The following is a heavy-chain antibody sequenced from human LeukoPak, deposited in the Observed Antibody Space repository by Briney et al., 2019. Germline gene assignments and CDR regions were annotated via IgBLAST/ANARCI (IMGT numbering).Heavy chain of an antibody. CDR2: ISYDGSNK. V-gene: IGHV3-30*04. D-gene: IGHD4-23*01. J-gene: IGHJ4*02. Sequence: GGSLRLSCAASGFTFSSYAMHWVRQAPGKGLEWVAVISYDGSNKYYADSVKGRFTISRDNSKNTLYLQMNSLRAEDTAIYYCARNSRLMDYWGQGTLVTVSS. CDR1: GFTFSSYA. CDR3: ARNSRLMDY.